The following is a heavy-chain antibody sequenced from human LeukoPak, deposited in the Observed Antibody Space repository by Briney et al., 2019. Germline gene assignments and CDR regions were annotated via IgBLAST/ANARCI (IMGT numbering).Heavy chain of an antibody. CDR3: ARVRGVRGGSYFLYY. CDR2: INPNSGGT. Sequence: ASVKVSCKASGYTFTGYYMHWVRQAPGQGLEWMGWINPNSGGTNHAQKFQGRVTMTRDTSISTAYMELSRLRSDDTAVYYCARVRGVRGGSYFLYYWGQGTLVTVSS. CDR1: GYTFTGYY. J-gene: IGHJ4*02. D-gene: IGHD1-26*01. V-gene: IGHV1-2*02.